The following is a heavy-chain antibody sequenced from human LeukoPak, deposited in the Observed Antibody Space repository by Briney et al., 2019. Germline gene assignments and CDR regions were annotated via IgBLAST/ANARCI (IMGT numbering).Heavy chain of an antibody. D-gene: IGHD4-17*01. CDR1: GYTFTSCY. J-gene: IGHJ4*02. CDR2: INPSGGST. Sequence: GASVKVSCKASGYTFTSCYMHWVRQAPGQGLEWMGIINPSGGSTRYAQKFQGRVTMTRDTSTSTVYMELSSLRSEDTAVYYCARNPVTTKYFDYWGQGTLVTVSS. CDR3: ARNPVTTKYFDY. V-gene: IGHV1-46*01.